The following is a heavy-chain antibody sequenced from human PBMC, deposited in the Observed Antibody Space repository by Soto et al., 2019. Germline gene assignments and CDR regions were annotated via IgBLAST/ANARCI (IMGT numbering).Heavy chain of an antibody. CDR3: ARASDILTGPNWFDP. CDR2: INPNSGGT. J-gene: IGHJ5*02. D-gene: IGHD3-9*01. V-gene: IGHV1-2*02. Sequence: ASVKVSCKASGYTFTGYYMHWVRQAPGQGLEWMGWINPNSGGTNYAQKFQGRVTMTRDTSISTAYMELSRLRSDDTAVYYCARASDILTGPNWFDPWGQGTLVTVSS. CDR1: GYTFTGYY.